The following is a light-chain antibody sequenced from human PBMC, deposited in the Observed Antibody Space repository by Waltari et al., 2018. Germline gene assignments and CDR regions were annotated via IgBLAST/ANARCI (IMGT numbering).Light chain of an antibody. CDR3: SIYMGSGIWV. CDR2: KGN. CDR1: SGPVSSTFY. J-gene: IGLJ3*02. V-gene: IGLV8-61*01. Sequence: QTVVTQEPSLSVSPGGTVTLTCALSSGPVSSTFYATWYQQTPGQPPRTLVYKGNSRSSGVPDRFSGTILGNKAALTITGAQADDESDYYCSIYMGSGIWVFGGGTKLTVL.